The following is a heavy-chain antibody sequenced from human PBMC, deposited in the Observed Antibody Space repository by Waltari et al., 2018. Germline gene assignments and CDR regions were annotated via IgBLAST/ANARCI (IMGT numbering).Heavy chain of an antibody. CDR2: INPNTGGT. V-gene: IGHV1-2*02. CDR3: ARQAARNFDY. CDR1: GYNFIGYY. Sequence: QVQLVKSGAEVKKPGASVNVCCKASGYNFIGYYIHWVRQAPGQGLEWMGWINPNTGGTKYAQKYQGRVTLTRDTSISTAYRELSSLGSDDMAVFYCARQAARNFDYWGQGTLVTVSS. J-gene: IGHJ4*02.